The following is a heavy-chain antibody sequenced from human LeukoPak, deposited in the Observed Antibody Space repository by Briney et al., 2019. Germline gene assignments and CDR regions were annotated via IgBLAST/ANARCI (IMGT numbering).Heavy chain of an antibody. D-gene: IGHD3-22*01. Sequence: GGSLRVSCADPGVSLCSYWVSWVRQAPGKGLEWVANIKQDGSEKYYVDSVKGRFTISRDNAKNPLYLQMNSLRAEDTAVYYCARSYYYDSSGQNIDYWGQGTLVSVCS. CDR2: IKQDGSEK. CDR1: GVSLCSYW. CDR3: ARSYYYDSSGQNIDY. V-gene: IGHV3-7*01. J-gene: IGHJ4*02.